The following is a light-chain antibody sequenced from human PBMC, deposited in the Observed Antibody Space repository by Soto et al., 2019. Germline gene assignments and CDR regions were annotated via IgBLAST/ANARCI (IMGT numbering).Light chain of an antibody. V-gene: IGKV4-1*01. Sequence: DIVMTQTPKSLAVSLGERATTNCRSSQSVLFSTNNKNYLAWYQQKPGQPPKLLLYWASTRESGVPDRFSGSGSGTDFTLTISSLQAEDVAVYYCQQYYSTPLPSGGGGKVDIK. CDR1: QSVLFSTNNKNY. CDR2: WAS. CDR3: QQYYSTPLP. J-gene: IGKJ4*01.